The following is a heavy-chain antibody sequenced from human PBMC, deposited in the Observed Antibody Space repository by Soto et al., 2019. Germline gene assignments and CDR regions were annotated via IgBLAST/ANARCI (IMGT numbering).Heavy chain of an antibody. CDR3: AKIGSSTWYTWAFDV. CDR1: GFIFSDYW. CDR2: IKEDGSEK. V-gene: IGHV3-7*01. D-gene: IGHD6-13*01. Sequence: GGSLRLSCAASGFIFSDYWMNWVRQAPGKGLEWVANIKEDGSEKYYVDSVKGRFTISRDNAKNSLYLQMNSLRAEDTAVYYCAKIGSSTWYTWAFDVWGQGXMVTV. J-gene: IGHJ3*01.